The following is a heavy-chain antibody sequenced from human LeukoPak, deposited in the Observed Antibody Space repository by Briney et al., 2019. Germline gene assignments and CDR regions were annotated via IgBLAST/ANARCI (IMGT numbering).Heavy chain of an antibody. CDR3: ARDDRDGYSRDLDY. J-gene: IGHJ4*02. D-gene: IGHD5-24*01. Sequence: GGSLRLSCAASGFTFDDYGMSWVRQAPGKGLEWVSSISSSSSYIYYADSVKGRFTISRDNAKNSLYLQMNSLRAEDTAVYYCARDDRDGYSRDLDYWGQGTLVTVSS. CDR1: GFTFDDYG. V-gene: IGHV3-21*01. CDR2: ISSSSSYI.